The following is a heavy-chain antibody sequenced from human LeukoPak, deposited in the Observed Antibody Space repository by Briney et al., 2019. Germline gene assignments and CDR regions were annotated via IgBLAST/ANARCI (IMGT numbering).Heavy chain of an antibody. CDR3: ARAGVLEYSSSSFHYMDV. D-gene: IGHD6-6*01. CDR1: GFTFSSYA. V-gene: IGHV3-30*04. J-gene: IGHJ6*03. CDR2: ISYDGSNK. Sequence: GGSLRLSCAASGFTFSSYAMHWVRQAPGKGLEWVAVISYDGSNKYYADSVKGRFTISRDNSKNTLYLQMNSLRAEDTAVYYCARAGVLEYSSSSFHYMDVWGKGTTVTVSS.